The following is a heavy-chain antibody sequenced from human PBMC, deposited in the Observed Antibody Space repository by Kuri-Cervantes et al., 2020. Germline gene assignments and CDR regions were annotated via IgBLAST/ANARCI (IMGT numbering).Heavy chain of an antibody. J-gene: IGHJ4*02. D-gene: IGHD6-19*01. V-gene: IGHV4-4*07. CDR3: ARERAVAGGYFDY. CDR2: IYTSGST. Sequence: SETLSLTCTVSGGSISSYYWSWIRQPTGKGLEWIGRIYTSGSTNYNPSLKGRVTISVDKSKNQFSLKLSSVTAADTAVYYCARERAVAGGYFDYWGQGTLVTVSS. CDR1: GGSISSYY.